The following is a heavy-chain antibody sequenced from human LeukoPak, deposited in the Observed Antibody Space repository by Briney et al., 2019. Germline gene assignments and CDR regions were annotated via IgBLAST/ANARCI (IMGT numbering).Heavy chain of an antibody. CDR3: ARDNYDSSGYYQTFDY. J-gene: IGHJ4*02. V-gene: IGHV3-30*04. CDR2: ISYDGSNK. CDR1: GFTFSSYA. D-gene: IGHD3-22*01. Sequence: GGSLRLSCAASGFTFSSYAMHWVRQAPGKGLEWVAFISYDGSNKYYADSVKGRFTISRDNSKNTLYLQMNSLRAEDTAVYYCARDNYDSSGYYQTFDYWGQGTLVTVSS.